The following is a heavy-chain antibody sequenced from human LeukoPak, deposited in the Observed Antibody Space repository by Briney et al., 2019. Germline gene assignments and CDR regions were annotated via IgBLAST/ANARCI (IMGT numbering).Heavy chain of an antibody. J-gene: IGHJ4*02. Sequence: GGSLRLSCAASGFSFSSYGMHWIRQASGKGLEWVAVISFDASSKHYTDSVKGRFTISRDNSKNTLYLQMNSLRAEDTAVYYCARVGYSSSWYYFDYWGQGTLVTVSS. CDR2: ISFDASSK. V-gene: IGHV3-30*03. D-gene: IGHD6-13*01. CDR3: ARVGYSSSWYYFDY. CDR1: GFSFSSYG.